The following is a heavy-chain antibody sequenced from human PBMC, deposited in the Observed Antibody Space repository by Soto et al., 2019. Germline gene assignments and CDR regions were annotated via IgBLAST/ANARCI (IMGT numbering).Heavy chain of an antibody. Sequence: GGSLRLSCAAFGLTVSGKKYMAWVRQAPGKGLEWVSGVYDTDGTYYADSVKGRFTSSRDSSKTIVYLQMNSLRPDDTAVYYCANWRLQEHAYDIWGLGTTVTVS. V-gene: IGHV3-53*01. CDR3: ANWRLQEHAYDI. J-gene: IGHJ3*02. CDR1: GLTVSGKKY. CDR2: VYDTDGT. D-gene: IGHD4-4*01.